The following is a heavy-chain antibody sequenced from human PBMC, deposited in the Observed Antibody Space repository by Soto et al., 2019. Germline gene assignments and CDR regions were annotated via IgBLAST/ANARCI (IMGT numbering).Heavy chain of an antibody. V-gene: IGHV1-8*01. CDR1: VYTFTSHD. J-gene: IGHJ4*02. CDR3: AREKSGYYDY. CDR2: MNPNSGNT. D-gene: IGHD3-3*01. Sequence: ASVKVSCKASVYTFTSHDINWVGQATEKGLEWMRSMNPNSGNTAYAQKFPGRVTMTRNTSISTAYMELSSLRSEDAAVYYCAREKSGYYDYWGQGTLVTVSS.